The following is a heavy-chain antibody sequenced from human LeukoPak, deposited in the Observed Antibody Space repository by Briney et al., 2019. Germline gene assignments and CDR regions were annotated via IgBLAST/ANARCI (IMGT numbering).Heavy chain of an antibody. Sequence: ASVKVSCKASGYTFTGYYMHWVRQAPGQGLEWMEWINPNSGGTNYAQKFQGRVTMTRDTSISTAYMELSRLRSDDTAVYYCARDPTVSYDSSSIDYWGQGTLVTVSS. CDR3: ARDPTVSYDSSSIDY. CDR2: INPNSGGT. J-gene: IGHJ4*02. D-gene: IGHD3-22*01. CDR1: GYTFTGYY. V-gene: IGHV1-2*02.